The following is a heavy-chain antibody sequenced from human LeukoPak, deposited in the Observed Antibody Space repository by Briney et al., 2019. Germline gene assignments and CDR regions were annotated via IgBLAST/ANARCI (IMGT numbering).Heavy chain of an antibody. CDR3: ARASYSYDISGWVPFDY. D-gene: IGHD3-22*01. J-gene: IGHJ4*02. CDR2: IYHSGST. CDR1: GYSISSDYY. Sequence: SETLSLTCSVSGYSISSDYYWGWIRQPPGKGLEWIGSIYHSGSTYYNPSLKSRVTISVDTSKNQFSLKMTSMTAADTAVYYCARASYSYDISGWVPFDYWGQGTLVTVSS. V-gene: IGHV4-38-2*01.